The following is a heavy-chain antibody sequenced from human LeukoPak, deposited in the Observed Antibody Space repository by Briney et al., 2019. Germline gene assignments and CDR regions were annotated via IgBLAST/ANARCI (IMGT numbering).Heavy chain of an antibody. CDR1: GFTFSSCD. Sequence: GGSLRLSCAASGFTFSSCDMHWVRQATGKGLEWVSAIGTAGDTYYPGSVKGRFTISRENAKNSLYLQMNSLRAGDTAVYYCARGHYDILTGRHDAFDIWGQGTMVTVSS. CDR2: IGTAGDT. V-gene: IGHV3-13*04. CDR3: ARGHYDILTGRHDAFDI. D-gene: IGHD3-9*01. J-gene: IGHJ3*02.